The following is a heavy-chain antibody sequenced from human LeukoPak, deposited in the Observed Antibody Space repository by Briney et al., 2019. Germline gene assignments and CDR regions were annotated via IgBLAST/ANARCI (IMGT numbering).Heavy chain of an antibody. CDR3: ARPLVGGDDAFDI. CDR2: INHSGST. J-gene: IGHJ3*02. D-gene: IGHD1-26*01. CDR1: GGSINSYY. Sequence: SQTLSLTCTVSGGSINSYYWSWIRQPPGKGLEWIGEINHSGSTNYNPSLKSRVTISVDTSKNQFSLKLSSVTAADTAVYYCARPLVGGDDAFDIWGQGTMVTVSS. V-gene: IGHV4-34*01.